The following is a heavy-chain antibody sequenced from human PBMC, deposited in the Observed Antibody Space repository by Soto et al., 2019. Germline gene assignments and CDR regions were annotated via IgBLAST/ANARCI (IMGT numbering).Heavy chain of an antibody. CDR2: IDGDGSRT. CDR1: GFTFSGYW. Sequence: PGGCLRLSCAASGFTFSGYWMHWVRQAPGKGLVWVSRIDGDGSRTNYADSVKGRFTISRDNAKNTLYLQMNSLRAEDTAVYYCARELASYNDYWGQGALVTVSS. D-gene: IGHD1-1*01. J-gene: IGHJ4*02. CDR3: ARELASYNDY. V-gene: IGHV3-74*01.